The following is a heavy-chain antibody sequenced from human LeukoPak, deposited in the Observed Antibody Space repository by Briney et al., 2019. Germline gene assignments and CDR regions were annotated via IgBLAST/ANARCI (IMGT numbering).Heavy chain of an antibody. D-gene: IGHD1-26*01. Sequence: SETLSLTCTVSGDSMSGYWGWVRQPAGKGLEWIGRISTSGGTDYNPSLKSRITMSVDTSKNQFSLKLRSMTAADTAVYYCARSSSGSYGWFDPWGQGTLVTVSS. CDR2: ISTSGGT. CDR3: ARSSSGSYGWFDP. CDR1: GDSMSGY. V-gene: IGHV4-4*07. J-gene: IGHJ5*02.